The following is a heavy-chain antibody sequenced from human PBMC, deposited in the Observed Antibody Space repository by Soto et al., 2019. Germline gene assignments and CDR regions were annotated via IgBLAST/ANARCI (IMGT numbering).Heavy chain of an antibody. J-gene: IGHJ5*02. Sequence: PSETLSLTCAVYGGSFSGYYWSWIRQPPGKGLEWIGEINHSGSTNYNPSLKSRVTISVDTSKNQFSLKLSSVTAADTAVYYCASIAAAGKEEFNWFDPWGQGTLVTVSS. CDR3: ASIAAAGKEEFNWFDP. CDR2: INHSGST. V-gene: IGHV4-34*01. D-gene: IGHD6-13*01. CDR1: GGSFSGYY.